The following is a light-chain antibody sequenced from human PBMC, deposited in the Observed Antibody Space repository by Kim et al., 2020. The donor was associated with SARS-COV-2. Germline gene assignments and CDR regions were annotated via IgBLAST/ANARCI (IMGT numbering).Light chain of an antibody. V-gene: IGKV3-20*01. CDR1: QSISTNY. Sequence: SLSPGEGASLACRASQSISTNYLAWYQQKPGQAPRLLIYGASSRATGIPDRFSGGGSGTDFTLTITRLEPEDFAVYYCQEYGSSRTFGQGTKLEIK. CDR2: GAS. J-gene: IGKJ2*01. CDR3: QEYGSSRT.